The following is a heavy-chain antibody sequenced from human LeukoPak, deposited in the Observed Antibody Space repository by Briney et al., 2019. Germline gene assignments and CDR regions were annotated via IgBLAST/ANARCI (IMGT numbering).Heavy chain of an antibody. J-gene: IGHJ4*02. D-gene: IGHD6-19*01. CDR1: GFTFSSYW. V-gene: IGHV3-74*01. Sequence: QAGGSLRLSCAASGFTFSSYWMHWVRQAPGKGLVWVSRINSDGSSTSYADCVKGRFTISRDNAKNTLYLQMNSLRAEDTAVYYCARGLIAVAGTLLVYWGQGTLVTVSS. CDR2: INSDGSST. CDR3: ARGLIAVAGTLLVY.